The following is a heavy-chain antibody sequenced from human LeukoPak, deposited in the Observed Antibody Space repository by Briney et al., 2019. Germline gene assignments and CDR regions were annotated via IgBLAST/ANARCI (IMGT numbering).Heavy chain of an antibody. V-gene: IGHV3-23*01. D-gene: IGHD2-15*01. CDR3: TKAPIVSCSGAFCYPFDS. CDR2: TVGGGSPNT. Sequence: GGSLRLSCAASGFYFANYAMSWVRQAPGKGLEWVSATVGGGSPNTYHADSVKGRFTISRDNSKNTLSLQMNSLRAEDTAIYYCTKAPIVSCSGAFCYPFDSWGQGTLVTVPS. CDR1: GFYFANYA. J-gene: IGHJ4*02.